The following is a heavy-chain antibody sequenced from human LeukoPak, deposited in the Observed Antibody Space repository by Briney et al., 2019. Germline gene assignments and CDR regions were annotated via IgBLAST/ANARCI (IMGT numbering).Heavy chain of an antibody. CDR3: ARDSAGNDY. J-gene: IGHJ4*02. CDR2: IKQDGSEK. CDR1: GFTLSTYW. Sequence: GGSLRLSCAASGFTLSTYWMSWVRQAPGRGLEWVANIKQDGSEKYYVDSVKGRFTISRDNAKNSLYLQMNSLRAEDTAMYYCARDSAGNDYWGQGTLVTVSS. D-gene: IGHD6-13*01. V-gene: IGHV3-7*01.